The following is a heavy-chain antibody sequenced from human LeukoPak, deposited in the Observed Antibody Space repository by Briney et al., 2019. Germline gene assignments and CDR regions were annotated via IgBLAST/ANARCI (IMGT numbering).Heavy chain of an antibody. CDR2: ISWNSGSI. CDR1: GFTFDDYA. D-gene: IGHD1-26*01. J-gene: IGHJ4*02. V-gene: IGHV3-9*01. Sequence: GRSLRLSCAASGFTFDDYAMHWVRQAPGKGLEWASGISWNSGSIGYADSVEGRFTISRDNAKNSLYLQMNSLRAEDTALYYCAKGRGSYPSFDYWGQGTLVTVSS. CDR3: AKGRGSYPSFDY.